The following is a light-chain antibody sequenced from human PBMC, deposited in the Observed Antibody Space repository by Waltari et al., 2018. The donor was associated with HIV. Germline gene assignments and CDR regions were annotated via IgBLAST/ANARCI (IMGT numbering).Light chain of an antibody. CDR2: EVT. CDR1: NGDISDYNY. V-gene: IGLV2-8*01. Sequence: QSALTQSPSASGSPGQSVNISCTGANGDISDYNYVSWYQQHSDRPPKLIIFEVTKRRSVFPDRFSGSKSVNTASLFVSGLQPEDEATYFCSSFAGTHKLFGGGTKLTVL. CDR3: SSFAGTHKL. J-gene: IGLJ2*01.